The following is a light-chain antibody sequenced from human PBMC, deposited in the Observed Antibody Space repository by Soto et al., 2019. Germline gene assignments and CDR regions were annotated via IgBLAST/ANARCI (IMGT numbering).Light chain of an antibody. J-gene: IGLJ1*01. CDR3: SSYTTSRTYI. CDR1: SSDVGSYNR. CDR2: EGS. Sequence: QSALTQPPSVSGSPGQSVTISCTGTSSDVGSYNRVSWYQQPPATAPKLMIYEGSNRPSGVPDRFSGSKSGNTASLTTSRLQAEDEADYYCSSYTTSRTYIFGTRTKGTAL. V-gene: IGLV2-18*03.